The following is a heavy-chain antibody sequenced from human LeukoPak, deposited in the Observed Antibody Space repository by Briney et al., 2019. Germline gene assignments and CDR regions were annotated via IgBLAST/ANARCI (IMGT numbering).Heavy chain of an antibody. CDR1: GYTFTSYG. D-gene: IGHD5-18*01. V-gene: IGHV1-18*01. Sequence: GASVKVSCKASGYTFTSYGISWVRQAPGQGLEWMGWISGYNGNTKYAHKVQGRVTMTTDTSTGTAYIELRSLRSDDTAVYYCARAYSYGSDYYYGMDVWGQGTTVTVSS. CDR3: ARAYSYGSDYYYGMDV. J-gene: IGHJ6*02. CDR2: ISGYNGNT.